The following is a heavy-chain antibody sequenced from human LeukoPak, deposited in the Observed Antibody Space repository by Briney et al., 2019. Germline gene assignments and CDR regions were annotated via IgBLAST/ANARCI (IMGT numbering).Heavy chain of an antibody. V-gene: IGHV4-39*02. J-gene: IGHJ4*02. D-gene: IGHD3-3*01. CDR2: IYYSGST. Sequence: SETLSLTCTVSGGSTSTSSYYWGWIRQSPGKGLEWIGYIYYSGSTYYNPSLKSRVTISVDTSKNRFPLKLSPVTAADTAMYYCARYFWSGHNAFDYWGQGTLVTVSS. CDR1: GGSTSTSSYY. CDR3: ARYFWSGHNAFDY.